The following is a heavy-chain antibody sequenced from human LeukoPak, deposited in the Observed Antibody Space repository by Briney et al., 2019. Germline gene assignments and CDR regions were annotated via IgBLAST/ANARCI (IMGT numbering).Heavy chain of an antibody. CDR3: ARVRKEWELRDAFDI. CDR1: GYTFTSYG. J-gene: IGHJ3*02. Sequence: ASVKVSCKASGYTFTSYGISWVRQAPGQGLEWMGWINPNSGGTNYAQKFQGRVTMTRDTSISTAYMELSRLRSDDTAVYYCARVRKEWELRDAFDIWGQGTMVTVSS. V-gene: IGHV1-2*02. CDR2: INPNSGGT. D-gene: IGHD1-26*01.